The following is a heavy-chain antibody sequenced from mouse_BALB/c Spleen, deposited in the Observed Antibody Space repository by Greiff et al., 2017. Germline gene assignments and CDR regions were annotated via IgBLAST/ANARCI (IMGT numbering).Heavy chain of an antibody. CDR1: GYTFTSYW. CDR3: ARGGGKFPYYAMDY. J-gene: IGHJ4*01. Sequence: DLVKPGASVKLSCKASGYTFTSYWINWIKQRPGQGLEWIGRIAPGSGSTYYNEMFKGKATLTVDTSSSTAYIQLSSLSSEDSAVYFCARGGGKFPYYAMDYWGQGTSVTGSS. V-gene: IGHV1S41*01. CDR2: IAPGSGST. D-gene: IGHD1-1*02.